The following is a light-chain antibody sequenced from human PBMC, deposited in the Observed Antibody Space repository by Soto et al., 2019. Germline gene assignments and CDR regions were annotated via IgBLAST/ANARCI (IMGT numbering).Light chain of an antibody. J-gene: IGKJ2*01. CDR2: GAS. Sequence: EIVMTQSPATLSVSPGERATLSCRASQSVSSNLAWYQQKPGQAHRLLIYGASTRATGIPERFSGIGSGTEFTLTISSLQSEDLAVYYCQQYDNWLRTFGQGTKLEIK. CDR3: QQYDNWLRT. V-gene: IGKV3-15*01. CDR1: QSVSSN.